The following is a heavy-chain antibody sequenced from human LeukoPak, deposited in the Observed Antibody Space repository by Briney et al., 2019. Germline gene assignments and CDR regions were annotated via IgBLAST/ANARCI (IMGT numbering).Heavy chain of an antibody. J-gene: IGHJ4*02. D-gene: IGHD1-1*01. CDR2: ISWNSGSI. V-gene: IGHV3-9*01. CDR1: GFTFDDYA. Sequence: GRSLRLSCAASGFTFDDYAMHWVRQAPGKGLEWVSGISWNSGSIGYADSVKGRFTISRDNAKNSLYLQMNSLRAEDTALYYCAKDKGDGWNPFFYWGQGTLVTVSS. CDR3: AKDKGDGWNPFFY.